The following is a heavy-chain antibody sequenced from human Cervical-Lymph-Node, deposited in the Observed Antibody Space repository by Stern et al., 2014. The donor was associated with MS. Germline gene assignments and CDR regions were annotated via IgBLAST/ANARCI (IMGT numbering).Heavy chain of an antibody. CDR1: GYTFTGYY. CDR2: INPNSGDT. V-gene: IGHV1-2*06. J-gene: IGHJ6*02. CDR3: ARSLNWNDVEDYHYGLDV. D-gene: IGHD1-1*01. Sequence: QLQLGQSGAEVKKPGASVKVPCKASGYTFTGYYLHWVRQAPGQGLEWMGRINPNSGDTKYAQNFQDRVTMTRDTSISTAYMELSRLRSDDTAVYYCARSLNWNDVEDYHYGLDVWGQGTTVTVSS.